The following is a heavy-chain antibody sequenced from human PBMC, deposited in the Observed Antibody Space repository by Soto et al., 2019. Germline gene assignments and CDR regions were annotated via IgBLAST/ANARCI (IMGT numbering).Heavy chain of an antibody. CDR3: VTRSRGLDSSRPRLDS. V-gene: IGHV3-23*01. CDR2: ISGSGSST. Sequence: PGGSLRLSCAASGLTFSVYGMRWFRQAPGTGLEWVSAISGSGSSTYYADSVKGRFTISRDDSKNILFLQMNSLRAEDTAVYYCVTRSRGLDSSRPRLDSWGQGTLVTVSS. D-gene: IGHD4-17*01. CDR1: GLTFSVYG. J-gene: IGHJ4*02.